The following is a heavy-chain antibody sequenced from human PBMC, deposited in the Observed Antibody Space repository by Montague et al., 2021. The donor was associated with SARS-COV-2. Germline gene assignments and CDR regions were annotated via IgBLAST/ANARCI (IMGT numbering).Heavy chain of an antibody. Sequence: SETLSLTCIVSGGSISSSSYYWGWIRQPPGRVLEWIGSIYYSGSTYYNPSLKSRVTISVDTSKNQFSLKLSSVTAAVTAVYYCARPKYSSSWYVDYWGQGTLVTVSS. J-gene: IGHJ4*02. CDR3: ARPKYSSSWYVDY. V-gene: IGHV4-39*01. CDR1: GGSISSSSYY. D-gene: IGHD6-13*01. CDR2: IYYSGST.